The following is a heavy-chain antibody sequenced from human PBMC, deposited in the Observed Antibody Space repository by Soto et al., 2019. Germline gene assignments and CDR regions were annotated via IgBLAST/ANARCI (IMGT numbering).Heavy chain of an antibody. CDR3: ARHPTKTIIIYYATHYFDS. V-gene: IGHV4-39*01. Sequence: QLQLQESGPGLVKPSETLSLTCSVSGDSISSGTSYWGWVRQPPGKGLEGIGSTYYSGSSHYNPSLKSRVIISVDMSKNQFSLNLSSTTAADTAVYYCARHPTKTIIIYYATHYFDSWGQGTPVTVSS. D-gene: IGHD3-10*01. CDR2: TYYSGSS. J-gene: IGHJ4*02. CDR1: GDSISSGTSY.